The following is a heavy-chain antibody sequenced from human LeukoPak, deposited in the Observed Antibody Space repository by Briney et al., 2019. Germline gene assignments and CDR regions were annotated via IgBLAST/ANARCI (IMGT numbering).Heavy chain of an antibody. CDR2: ISGSGGNT. CDR1: GFTFTSYA. Sequence: GGSLRLSCAASGFTFTSYAMNWVRQAPGKGLEWVSAISGSGGNTYYADSVKSRFTISRDNSKNTLYLQMNSLRAEDTAVYYCAKPARTDYADYWGQGTLVTVSS. J-gene: IGHJ4*02. CDR3: AKPARTDYADY. D-gene: IGHD1-14*01. V-gene: IGHV3-23*01.